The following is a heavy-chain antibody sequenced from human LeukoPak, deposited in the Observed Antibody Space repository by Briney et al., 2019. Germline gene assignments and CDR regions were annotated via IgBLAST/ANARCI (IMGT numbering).Heavy chain of an antibody. V-gene: IGHV4-59*01. CDR1: GGSISNYY. Sequence: SETLSLTCTVSGGSISNYYWSWIRQPPGKGLEWIGYISYSGSTNYNPSLKSRVTISVDTSKNQFSLKLSSVTAADTAVYYCARFTHSSGYYPFDYWGQGTLVTVSS. D-gene: IGHD3-22*01. CDR2: ISYSGST. CDR3: ARFTHSSGYYPFDY. J-gene: IGHJ4*02.